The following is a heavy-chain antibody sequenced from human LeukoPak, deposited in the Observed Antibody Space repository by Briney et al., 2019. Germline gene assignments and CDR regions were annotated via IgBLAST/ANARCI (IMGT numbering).Heavy chain of an antibody. Sequence: SETLSLTCAVYGGSFSGYYWSWIRQPPGKGLEWIGEINHSGSTNYNPSLKSRVTISVDTSKNQFSLKLSSVTAADTAVYYCARVAGKYDYVWGSYRYTGSYWFDPWGQGTLVTVSS. V-gene: IGHV4-34*01. CDR3: ARVAGKYDYVWGSYRYTGSYWFDP. J-gene: IGHJ5*02. CDR2: INHSGST. D-gene: IGHD3-16*02. CDR1: GGSFSGYY.